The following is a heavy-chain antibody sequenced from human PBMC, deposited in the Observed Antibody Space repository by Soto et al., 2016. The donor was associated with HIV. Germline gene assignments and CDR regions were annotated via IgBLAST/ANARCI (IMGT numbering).Heavy chain of an antibody. J-gene: IGHJ4*02. Sequence: QVQLVQSGAEVKKPGASVKVSCKTSGYTFTGYYIHWVRQAPGQGLEWMGWINPNTGGTNSAQKFQGSVTMTRDTSISTTYMEVDSLTSDDTAVYSCARGPRGWSYYFDYWGQGTLVTVSS. CDR2: INPNTGGT. V-gene: IGHV1-2*02. CDR1: GYTFTGYY. CDR3: ARGPRGWSYYFDY. D-gene: IGHD6-19*01.